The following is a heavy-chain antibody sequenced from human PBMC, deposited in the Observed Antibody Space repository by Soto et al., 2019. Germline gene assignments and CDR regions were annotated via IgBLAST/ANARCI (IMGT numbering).Heavy chain of an antibody. Sequence: SETLSLTCTVSSDSINNYYWSWIRQPPGKGLEWIGYIYYSGSTNYNPSLKSRVTISVDTSKNQFSLKLSSVTAADTAVYYCARDSYYYDSSGYRHNWLDPWRQGTLVTVSS. J-gene: IGHJ5*02. D-gene: IGHD3-22*01. CDR1: SDSINNYY. V-gene: IGHV4-59*01. CDR2: IYYSGST. CDR3: ARDSYYYDSSGYRHNWLDP.